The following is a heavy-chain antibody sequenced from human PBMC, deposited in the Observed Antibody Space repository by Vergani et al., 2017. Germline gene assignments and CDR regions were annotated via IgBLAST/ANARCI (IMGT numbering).Heavy chain of an antibody. V-gene: IGHV3-73*01. CDR1: GFTFSGSA. D-gene: IGHD6-13*01. J-gene: IGHJ6*02. CDR3: TTLAAAGYYYYYGMDV. Sequence: VQLVESGGGVVQPGRSLKLSCAASGFTFSGSAMHWVRQASGKGLEWVGRIRSKANSYATAYAASVKGRFTISRDDSKNTAYLQMNSLKTEDTAVYYCTTLAAAGYYYYYGMDVWGQGTTVTVSS. CDR2: IRSKANSYAT.